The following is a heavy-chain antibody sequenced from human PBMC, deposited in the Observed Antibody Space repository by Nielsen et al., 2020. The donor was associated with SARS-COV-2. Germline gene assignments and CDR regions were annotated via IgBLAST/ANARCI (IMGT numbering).Heavy chain of an antibody. Sequence: GESLKISCAASGFIFSGSAMQWVRQASGKGLEWVGRIRSKDNNYATTYGASVKGRFTISRDNAKNSLYLQMNSLRAEDTALYYCAKDQDGAVAGGLDYWGQGTLVTVSS. CDR1: GFIFSGSA. V-gene: IGHV3-73*01. CDR3: AKDQDGAVAGGLDY. J-gene: IGHJ4*02. D-gene: IGHD6-19*01. CDR2: IRSKDNNYAT.